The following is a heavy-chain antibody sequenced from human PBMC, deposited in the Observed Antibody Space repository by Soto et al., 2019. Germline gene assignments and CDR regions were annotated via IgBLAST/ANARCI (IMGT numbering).Heavy chain of an antibody. V-gene: IGHV1-18*01. D-gene: IGHD3-22*01. CDR1: GYSFATSG. CDR2: ISAYNGNT. J-gene: IGHJ4*02. Sequence: QVKLVQSGTEVKKPGASMKVSCKASGYSFATSGISWVRQAPGQGLEWMGWISAYNGNTNYDQKLQDRIIMTTDTSPSTAYLELRSLRSDDTAVYYCARAGQYDDSSGYADWGQGTLVTVSS. CDR3: ARAGQYDDSSGYAD.